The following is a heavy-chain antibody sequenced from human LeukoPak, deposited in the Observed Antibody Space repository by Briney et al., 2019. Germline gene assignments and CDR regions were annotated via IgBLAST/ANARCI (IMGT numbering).Heavy chain of an antibody. D-gene: IGHD6-19*01. V-gene: IGHV3-30*18. CDR1: GFTFSSYS. Sequence: GGSLRLSCAASGFTFSSYSMNWVRQAPGKGLEWVAVISYDGSNKYYADSVKGRFTISRDNSKNTLYLQMNSLRAEDTAVYYCAKDVGLAVAGTGSFWGQGTLVTVSS. CDR2: ISYDGSNK. CDR3: AKDVGLAVAGTGSF. J-gene: IGHJ4*02.